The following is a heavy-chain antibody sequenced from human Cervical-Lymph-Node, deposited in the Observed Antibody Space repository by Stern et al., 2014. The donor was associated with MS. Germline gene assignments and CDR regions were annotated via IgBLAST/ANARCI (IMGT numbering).Heavy chain of an antibody. CDR1: GYDFATYW. Sequence: EMQLVESGAEVKKPGESLKISCQGSGYDFATYWIGWVRQMPGKGLEWMGLIYPGDSNLRYSPSFQGQVTISADKSISAVYLQWNSLKASDTAMYYCARHSFGDVDYWGQGTLVTVSS. CDR2: IYPGDSNL. J-gene: IGHJ4*02. D-gene: IGHD3-10*01. CDR3: ARHSFGDVDY. V-gene: IGHV5-51*01.